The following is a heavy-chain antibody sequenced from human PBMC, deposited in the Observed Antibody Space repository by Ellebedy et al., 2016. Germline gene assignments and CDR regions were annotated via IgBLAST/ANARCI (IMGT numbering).Heavy chain of an antibody. D-gene: IGHD4/OR15-4a*01. CDR3: AREGHYGVA. CDR2: ISYDGSNK. Sequence: GESLKISCAASGFTFSTYAMHWVRQAPGKGLEWVTVISYDGSNKYYADSVRGRFTISRDNSKNTLYLQMNSLRAEDTAVYYCAREGHYGVAWGQGTLVTVSS. J-gene: IGHJ5*02. V-gene: IGHV3-30-3*01. CDR1: GFTFSTYA.